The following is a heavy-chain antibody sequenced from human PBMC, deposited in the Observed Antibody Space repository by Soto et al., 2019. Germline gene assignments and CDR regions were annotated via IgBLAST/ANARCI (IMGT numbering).Heavy chain of an antibody. CDR3: ARAQYYDYVWGGYRPPRPSYYFDY. CDR1: GGTFSSYA. J-gene: IGHJ4*02. CDR2: IIPIFGTA. Sequence: ASVKVSCKASGGTFSSYAIRWVRQAPGQGLEWMGGIIPIFGTANYAQKFQGRVTITADESTSTAYMELSSLRSEDTAVYYCARAQYYDYVWGGYRPPRPSYYFDYWGQGTLVTV. V-gene: IGHV1-69*13. D-gene: IGHD3-16*02.